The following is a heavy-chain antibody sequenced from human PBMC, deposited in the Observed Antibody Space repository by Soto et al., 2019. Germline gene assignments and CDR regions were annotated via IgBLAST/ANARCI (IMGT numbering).Heavy chain of an antibody. Sequence: QVQLQESGPGLVKPSETLSLTCTVSGGSVSSGSYYWSWIRQPPGKGLEWIGYIYYSGSTNYNPSLKSRVTSSVDTSKTQFSLKLSSVTAADTAVYYCARDLAGTAVNYWGQGTLVTVSS. V-gene: IGHV4-61*01. CDR3: ARDLAGTAVNY. CDR1: GGSVSSGSYY. D-gene: IGHD3-10*01. CDR2: IYYSGST. J-gene: IGHJ4*02.